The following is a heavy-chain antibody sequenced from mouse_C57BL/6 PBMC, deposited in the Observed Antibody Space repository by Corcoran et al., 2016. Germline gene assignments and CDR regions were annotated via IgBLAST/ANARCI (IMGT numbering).Heavy chain of an antibody. J-gene: IGHJ2*01. Sequence: QVQLRQSGAELVNPWASVKISCKASGYAFSSYWMNWVKQRPGKGLEWIGQIYPGDGDTNYNGKFKGKATLTADKSSITDYMQLSSLTSDDSAFYFCARFGIAYYFDYWGQGTTLTVSS. V-gene: IGHV1-80*01. CDR1: GYAFSSYW. D-gene: IGHD3-1*01. CDR2: IYPGDGDT. CDR3: ARFGIAYYFDY.